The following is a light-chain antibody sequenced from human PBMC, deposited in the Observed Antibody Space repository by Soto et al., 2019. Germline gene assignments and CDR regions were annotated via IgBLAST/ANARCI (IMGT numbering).Light chain of an antibody. CDR1: SSDIGGYDY. V-gene: IGLV2-11*01. CDR3: CSYAGGPCV. CDR2: DVS. Sequence: QSVLTQPRSVSGSPGQSVAISCTGTSSDIGGYDYVSWYQQHPGKAPNVIIFDVSKRPSGVPDRFSGSKSGNTASLTISGLQAEDEADYYCCSYAGGPCVFGTGTKVTVL. J-gene: IGLJ1*01.